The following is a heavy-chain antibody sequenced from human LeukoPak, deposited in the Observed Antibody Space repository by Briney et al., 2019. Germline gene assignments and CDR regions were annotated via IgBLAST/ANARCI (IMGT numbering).Heavy chain of an antibody. V-gene: IGHV3-21*01. Sequence: ETLSLTCTVSGGSISSYYWSWIRQPPGKGLEWVSSISSSSSYIYYADSVKGRFTISRDNAKNSLYLQMNSLRAEDTAVYYCARAPSKYDFWSGYHYYYMDVWGKGTTVTVSS. CDR1: GGSISSYY. J-gene: IGHJ6*03. CDR2: ISSSSSYI. CDR3: ARAPSKYDFWSGYHYYYMDV. D-gene: IGHD3-3*01.